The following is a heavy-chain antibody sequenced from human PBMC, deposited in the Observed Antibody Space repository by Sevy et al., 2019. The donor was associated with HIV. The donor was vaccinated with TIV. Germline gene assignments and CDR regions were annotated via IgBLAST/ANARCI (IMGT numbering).Heavy chain of an antibody. J-gene: IGHJ4*02. V-gene: IGHV1-46*01. Sequence: ASVKVSCKASGYTFTSYYMHWVRQAPGQGLEWMGIINPSGGSTSYAPKFQGRVPMTRDTSTSSVYMELSSLRSEDTAVYYCARDSDNYDILTGYYPFDYWGQGTLVTVSS. CDR1: GYTFTSYY. D-gene: IGHD3-9*01. CDR2: INPSGGST. CDR3: ARDSDNYDILTGYYPFDY.